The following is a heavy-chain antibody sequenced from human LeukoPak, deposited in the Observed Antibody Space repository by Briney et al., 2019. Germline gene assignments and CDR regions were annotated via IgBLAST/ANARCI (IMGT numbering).Heavy chain of an antibody. J-gene: IGHJ4*02. Sequence: GGSLRLSCAASGFTFSSYAMSWVRQAPGKGLEWVSGMTGSTGSTYYADSVKGRFTISRDNAKSTLYLQMNSLRAEDTAVYYCAKEMSTWDYWGQGTLVTVSS. CDR1: GFTFSSYA. CDR2: MTGSTGST. CDR3: AKEMSTWDY. V-gene: IGHV3-23*01.